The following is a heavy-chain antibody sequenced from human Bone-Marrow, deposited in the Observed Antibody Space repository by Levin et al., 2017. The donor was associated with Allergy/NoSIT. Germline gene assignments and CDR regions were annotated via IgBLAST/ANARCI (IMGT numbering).Heavy chain of an antibody. J-gene: IGHJ3*02. CDR1: GASISSFY. Sequence: ESLKISCTVSGASISSFYWTWIRQPPGKGLEWIGFIYYSGSTNSNPSLKSRVTISLDTSKNQFSLKLSSVTAADTAVYYCARDSDYGDYEGLGTFDIWGQGTIITVSS. V-gene: IGHV4-59*01. D-gene: IGHD4-17*01. CDR3: ARDSDYGDYEGLGTFDI. CDR2: IYYSGST.